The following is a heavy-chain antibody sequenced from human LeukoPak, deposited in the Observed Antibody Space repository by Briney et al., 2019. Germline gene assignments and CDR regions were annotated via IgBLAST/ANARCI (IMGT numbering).Heavy chain of an antibody. Sequence: GRSLRLSCAASGFTFSSYWMHWVRQAPGKGLVWVSRINSDGSSTSYADSVKGRFTISRDNAKNTLFLQMNSLGADDTAVYYCASALGGQGGHWGQGTLVTVSS. CDR3: ASALGGQGGH. CDR1: GFTFSSYW. V-gene: IGHV3-74*01. CDR2: INSDGSST. D-gene: IGHD1-26*01. J-gene: IGHJ4*02.